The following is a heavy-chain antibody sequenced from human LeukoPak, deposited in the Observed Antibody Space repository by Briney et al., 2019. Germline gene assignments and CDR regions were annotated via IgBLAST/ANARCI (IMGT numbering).Heavy chain of an antibody. CDR1: GYTFTGYY. V-gene: IGHV1-2*02. D-gene: IGHD2-15*01. J-gene: IGHJ4*02. CDR2: INPNSGGT. Sequence: ASVKVSCKASGYTFTGYYMHWVRQAPGQGLEWMGWINPNSGGTNYAQKFQGRVTMTRDTSTSTVYMELSSLRSEDTAVYYCARDGVVVAASYYFDYWGQGTLVTVSS. CDR3: ARDGVVVAASYYFDY.